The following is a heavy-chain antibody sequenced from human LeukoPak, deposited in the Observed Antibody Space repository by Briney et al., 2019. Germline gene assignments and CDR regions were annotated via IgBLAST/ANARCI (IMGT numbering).Heavy chain of an antibody. J-gene: IGHJ5*02. D-gene: IGHD2-2*01. Sequence: GGSLRLSCVASGFTLSSYEMNWVRQAPGEGLEWVSDIHNGGSSTYYADSVKGRFTISRDNSKNTLYLQMNSLRAEDTAAYYCAKGGVSLVVVPAANRFVPWGQGTLVTVSS. CDR2: IHNGGSST. CDR1: GFTLSSYE. V-gene: IGHV3-23*03. CDR3: AKGGVSLVVVPAANRFVP.